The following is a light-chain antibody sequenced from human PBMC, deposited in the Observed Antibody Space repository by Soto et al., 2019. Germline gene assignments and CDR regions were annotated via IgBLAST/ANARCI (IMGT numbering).Light chain of an antibody. Sequence: EIVLTQSPGTLSLSPGERATLSCRASQSVTSSYFAWYQQKPGQAPRLLIYGTSSRATGIPDRFSGSGSGTDFTLTISRLEPEDFAVYYCQQYDSSRYTFGQGTRLEI. CDR3: QQYDSSRYT. J-gene: IGKJ2*01. V-gene: IGKV3-20*01. CDR1: QSVTSSY. CDR2: GTS.